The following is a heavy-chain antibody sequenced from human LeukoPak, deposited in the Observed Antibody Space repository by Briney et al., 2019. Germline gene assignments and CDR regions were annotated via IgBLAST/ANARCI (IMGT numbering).Heavy chain of an antibody. CDR2: INPNSGGT. CDR1: GYTFTGYY. V-gene: IGHV1-2*02. D-gene: IGHD1-26*01. CDR3: ARAAGATSYYYYYMDV. Sequence: ASVKVSCKASGYTFTGYYIHWVRQAPGQGLEWMGWINPNSGGTNYAQKFQGRVTMTRDTSISTAYMELSRLRSDDTAVYYCARAAGATSYYYYYMDVWGKGTTVTVSS. J-gene: IGHJ6*03.